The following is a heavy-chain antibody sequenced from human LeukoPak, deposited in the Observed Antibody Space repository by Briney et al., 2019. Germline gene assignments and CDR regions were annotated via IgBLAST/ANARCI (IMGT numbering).Heavy chain of an antibody. CDR3: ARLVYAAARPDWGYYYYMDV. CDR1: GYTFTSYD. Sequence: ASVKVSCKASGYTFTSYDINWVRQATGQGLEWMGWMNPNSGNTGYAQKFQGRVTITRNTSISTAYMELSSLRSEDTAVYYCARLVYAAARPDWGYYYYMDVWGKGTTVTVSS. V-gene: IGHV1-8*03. D-gene: IGHD6-6*01. J-gene: IGHJ6*03. CDR2: MNPNSGNT.